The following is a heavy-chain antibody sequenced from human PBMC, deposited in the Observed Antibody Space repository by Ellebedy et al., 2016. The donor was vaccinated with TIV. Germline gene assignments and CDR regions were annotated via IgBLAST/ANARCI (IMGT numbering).Heavy chain of an antibody. CDR3: ARGYGDFDY. D-gene: IGHD4/OR15-4a*01. V-gene: IGHV1-69*13. Sequence: SVKVSCKSFGGSFRSYGFTWLRQAPVQGLEWMGEISPMFGRGNYAQKFQGRVTITADESTSTVYMDLSSLRSDDTAIYYCARGYGDFDYWGQGTLVTVSS. CDR1: GGSFRSYG. CDR2: ISPMFGRG. J-gene: IGHJ4*02.